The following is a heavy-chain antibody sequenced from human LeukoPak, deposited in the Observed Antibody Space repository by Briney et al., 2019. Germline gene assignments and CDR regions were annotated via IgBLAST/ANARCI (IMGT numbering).Heavy chain of an antibody. CDR3: ARRGSGWYPLDY. CDR2: IYYSGST. V-gene: IGHV4-59*08. D-gene: IGHD6-19*01. Sequence: SETLSLTCTVSGGSINTYYWSWIRQHPGKGLEWIGYIYYSGSTNYNPSLKSRVTISVDTSQNNFSLKLTSVTAADTAVYYCARRGSGWYPLDYWGQGTLVTVSS. CDR1: GGSINTYY. J-gene: IGHJ4*02.